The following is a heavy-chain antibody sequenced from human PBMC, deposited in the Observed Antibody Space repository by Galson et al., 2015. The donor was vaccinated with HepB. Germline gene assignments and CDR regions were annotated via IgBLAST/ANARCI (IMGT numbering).Heavy chain of an antibody. CDR1: GFTCMYSD. V-gene: IGHV3-23*01. Sequence: SLRLSCAVSGFTCMYSDMSWVRQAPGKGLEWVSAISGGSDNTHYTDSVKGRFTISRDISKNTLYLQMNSLRVEDSAVYYCAAMTWACTPRGGWGQGTLVTVSS. J-gene: IGHJ4*02. CDR2: ISGGSDNT. D-gene: IGHD2-21*02. CDR3: AAMTWACTPRGG.